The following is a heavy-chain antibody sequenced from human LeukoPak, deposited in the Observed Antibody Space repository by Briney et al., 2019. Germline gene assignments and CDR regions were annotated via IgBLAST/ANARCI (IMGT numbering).Heavy chain of an antibody. Sequence: SETLSLTCAVYGGSFSGYYWSWIRQPPGKGLEGIGEINHSGSTNYNPSLKSRVTISVDTSKNQFSLKLSSVTAADTAPYYCAGHQRLAWFDTWGQGTLVTVSS. V-gene: IGHV4-34*01. CDR2: INHSGST. CDR3: AGHQRLAWFDT. CDR1: GGSFSGYY. J-gene: IGHJ5*02. D-gene: IGHD6-25*01.